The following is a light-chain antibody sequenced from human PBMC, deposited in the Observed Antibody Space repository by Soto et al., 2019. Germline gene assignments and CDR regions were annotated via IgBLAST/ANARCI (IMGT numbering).Light chain of an antibody. CDR3: CSYAGSYTFYV. CDR1: SSDVGGYNY. J-gene: IGLJ1*01. CDR2: DVS. V-gene: IGLV2-11*01. Sequence: QSVLTQPRSVSGSPGQSVTISSTGTSSDVGGYNYVSWYQQHPGKAPKLMIYDVSKRPSGVPDRFSGSKSGNTASLTISGLQAEDEADYYCCSYAGSYTFYVFGTGTKVTVL.